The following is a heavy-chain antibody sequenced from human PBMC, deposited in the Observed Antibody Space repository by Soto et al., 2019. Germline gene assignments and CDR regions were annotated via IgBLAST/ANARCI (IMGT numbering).Heavy chain of an antibody. CDR3: ARGPRYCSSTSCFSGVTWFDP. D-gene: IGHD2-2*01. V-gene: IGHV1-18*04. CDR1: GYTFTSYG. Sequence: ASVKVSCKASGYTFTSYGISWVRQAPGQGLEWMGWISNYNGNTNYAQKVQGRVTMTTDTSTSTTYMELRSLRSDDTAVYYCARGPRYCSSTSCFSGVTWFDPWGQGTLVTVSS. J-gene: IGHJ5*02. CDR2: ISNYNGNT.